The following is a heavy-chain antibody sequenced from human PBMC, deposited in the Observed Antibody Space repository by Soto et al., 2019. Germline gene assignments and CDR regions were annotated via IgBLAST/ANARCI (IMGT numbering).Heavy chain of an antibody. J-gene: IGHJ4*02. Sequence: QVQLVQSGAEVKKPGASVKVSCKASGYTFTSYDINWVRQATGQGLEWMGWMNPNSGNTGYAQKFQGRVTMTRNTSISTAYMALSSPRSEDTAVYYCAREGRRNYYGVFAYWGQGTPVTVSS. CDR3: AREGRRNYYGVFAY. CDR2: MNPNSGNT. D-gene: IGHD3-10*01. V-gene: IGHV1-8*01. CDR1: GYTFTSYD.